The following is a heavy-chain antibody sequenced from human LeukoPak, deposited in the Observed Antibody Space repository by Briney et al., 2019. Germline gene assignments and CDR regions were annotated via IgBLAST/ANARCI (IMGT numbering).Heavy chain of an antibody. CDR2: MSTDGSST. D-gene: IGHD2-8*01. CDR1: GFTFSSYW. Sequence: PGGSLRLSCGASGFTFSSYWMHWVRQAPGKGLVWVSSMSTDGSSTTYAESVRGRFTISRDNAKNTLYLQMNRLRAEDTAVYYCARVAHVLIVYAPFDYWGQGTLVTVSS. J-gene: IGHJ4*02. V-gene: IGHV3-74*03. CDR3: ARVAHVLIVYAPFDY.